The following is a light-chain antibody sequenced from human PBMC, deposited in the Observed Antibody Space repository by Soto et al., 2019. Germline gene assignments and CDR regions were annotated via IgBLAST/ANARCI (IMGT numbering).Light chain of an antibody. J-gene: IGKJ1*01. CDR2: GAS. V-gene: IGKV3-20*01. CDR1: QSVSSNF. Sequence: EIVLTQSPGTLSLSPGERAALSCKASQSVSSNFLAWYQRKPGQAPRLLIYGASYRATDIQYRFSGSGSGTDFTLTITRLEPEDFAVYYFQQYGTSPPTFGQGTKVEI. CDR3: QQYGTSPPT.